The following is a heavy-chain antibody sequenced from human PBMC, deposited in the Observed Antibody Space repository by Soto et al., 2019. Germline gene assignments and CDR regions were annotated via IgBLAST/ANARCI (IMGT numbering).Heavy chain of an antibody. CDR2: IYPGDSDT. J-gene: IGHJ4*02. CDR1: GYSFTSYW. V-gene: IGHV5-51*01. Sequence: PGESLKLSCKGSGYSFTSYWIGWVRQMPGKGLEWKGIIYPGDSDTRYSPSFQGQVTISADKSISTAYLQWSSLRASDTAMYYCARGPHYDFWSGYGLFDYWGQGTLVTVSS. D-gene: IGHD3-3*01. CDR3: ARGPHYDFWSGYGLFDY.